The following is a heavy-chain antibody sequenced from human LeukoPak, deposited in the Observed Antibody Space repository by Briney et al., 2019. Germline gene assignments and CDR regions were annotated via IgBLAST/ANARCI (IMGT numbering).Heavy chain of an antibody. V-gene: IGHV3-30-3*01. J-gene: IGHJ5*02. CDR3: AVSNWMDP. CDR1: GFTFSSYA. Sequence: GGSLRLSCAASGFTFSSYAMHWVRQAPGKGLEWVAVISYDGSNKYYADSVKGRFTISRDNAKNTLHLQMDSLTVEDTAVYYCAVSNWMDPWGQGTLVTVSS. CDR2: ISYDGSNK.